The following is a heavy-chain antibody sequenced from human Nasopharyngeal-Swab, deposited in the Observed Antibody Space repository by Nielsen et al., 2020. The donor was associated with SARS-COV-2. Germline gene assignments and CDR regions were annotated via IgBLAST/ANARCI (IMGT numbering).Heavy chain of an antibody. CDR3: AKGGGSGSYYRGNWFDP. V-gene: IGHV3-9*01. J-gene: IGHJ5*02. Sequence: GGSLRLSCAASGFTFDDYAMHWVRQAPGKGLEWVSVISWNSGSIGYADSVKGRFTISRDNAKNSLYLQMNSLRAEDTALYYCAKGGGSGSYYRGNWFDPWGQGTLVTVSS. D-gene: IGHD3-10*01. CDR1: GFTFDDYA. CDR2: ISWNSGSI.